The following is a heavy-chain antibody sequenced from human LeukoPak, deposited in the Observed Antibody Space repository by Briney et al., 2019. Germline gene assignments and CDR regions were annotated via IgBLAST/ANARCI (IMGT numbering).Heavy chain of an antibody. D-gene: IGHD5-18*01. J-gene: IGHJ4*02. CDR2: ISYDGSNK. V-gene: IGHV3-30*18. Sequence: PGGSLRLSCAASGFTFSSYGMHWVRQAPGKGPEWVAVISYDGSNKYYADSVKGRFTISRDNSKNTLYLQMNSLRAEDTAVYYCANPGLELWSQDYWGQGTLVTVSS. CDR3: ANPGLELWSQDY. CDR1: GFTFSSYG.